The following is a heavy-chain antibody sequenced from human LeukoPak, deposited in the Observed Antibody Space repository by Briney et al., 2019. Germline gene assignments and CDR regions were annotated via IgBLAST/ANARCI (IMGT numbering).Heavy chain of an antibody. J-gene: IGHJ6*02. V-gene: IGHV3-30-3*01. Sequence: GGSLRLSCAASGFTFSSYAMHWVRQAPGKGLEWVAVISYDGSNKYYADSVKGRFTISRDNSKNTLYLQMNSLRVVDTALYYCARDSYGMDVWGQGTTVTVSS. CDR3: ARDSYGMDV. CDR1: GFTFSSYA. CDR2: ISYDGSNK.